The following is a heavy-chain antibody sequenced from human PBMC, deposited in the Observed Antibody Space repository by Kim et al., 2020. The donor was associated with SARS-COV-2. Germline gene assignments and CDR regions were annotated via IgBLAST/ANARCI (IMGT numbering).Heavy chain of an antibody. CDR1: GGSISDYY. V-gene: IGHV4-59*08. Sequence: SETLSLTCTVSGGSISDYYWSWIRQPPGKGLEWIGYISYSGSTNYNPSLSSRVTISVVTSKSQFSLNLSSVTAADTAVYYCARHGIVVVPTAVSPYYYM. CDR2: ISYSGST. J-gene: IGHJ6*03. CDR3: ARHGIVVVPTAVSPYYYM. D-gene: IGHD2-2*01.